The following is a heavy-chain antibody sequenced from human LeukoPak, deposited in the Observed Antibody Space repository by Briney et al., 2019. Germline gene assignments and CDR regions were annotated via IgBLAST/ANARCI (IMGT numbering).Heavy chain of an antibody. V-gene: IGHV3-33*01. CDR1: GFTFSSYG. CDR3: AREGTAAAGKRRSSQFDY. Sequence: GGSLRLSCAASGFTFSSYGMHWVRQAPGKGLEWVAVIWYDGSNKYYADSVKGRFTTSRDNSKNTLYLQMNSLRAEDTAVYYCAREGTAAAGKRRSSQFDYWGQGTLVTVSS. CDR2: IWYDGSNK. D-gene: IGHD6-13*01. J-gene: IGHJ4*02.